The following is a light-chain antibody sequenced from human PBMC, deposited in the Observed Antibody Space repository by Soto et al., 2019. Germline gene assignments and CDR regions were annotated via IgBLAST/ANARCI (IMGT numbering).Light chain of an antibody. V-gene: IGKV1-12*01. CDR2: AAS. CDR3: QQANSFPQT. Sequence: DIQMTQSPSSVSASVGDRVTMTCRASQGISSWLVWYQQKAGKAPKILIYAASKLQSGVPSRFSGSGSGTDFTLTISSLQPEDSATYYCQQANSFPQTFGQGTKVEIK. J-gene: IGKJ1*01. CDR1: QGISSW.